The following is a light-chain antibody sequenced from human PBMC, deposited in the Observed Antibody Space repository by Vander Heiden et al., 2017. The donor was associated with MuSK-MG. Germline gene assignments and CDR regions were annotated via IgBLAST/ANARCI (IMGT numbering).Light chain of an antibody. V-gene: IGKV1-5*03. CDR2: KAS. CDR3: QQYNSYSPWT. CDR1: QSISSW. Sequence: DIQMTQSPSTLSASVGDRVTITCRASQSISSWLAWYQQKPGKAPKLLIYKASSLERGVPSRFSGSGYGTEFTLTISSRQPDDFAPYYCQQYNSYSPWTFGQGTKVEIK. J-gene: IGKJ1*01.